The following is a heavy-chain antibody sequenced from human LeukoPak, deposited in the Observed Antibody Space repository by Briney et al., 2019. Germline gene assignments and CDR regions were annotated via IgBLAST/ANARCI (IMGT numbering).Heavy chain of an antibody. V-gene: IGHV4-59*01. Sequence: PSETLSLTCKVSGGSISSYYWSWVRQPPGKGLEWIGYIYYSGSTNYNPSLKSRVTISVDTSKNQFSLKLSSVTAADTAVYYCARGSGYYQSFDYWGQGTLVTVSS. CDR1: GGSISSYY. CDR2: IYYSGST. J-gene: IGHJ4*02. D-gene: IGHD3-3*01. CDR3: ARGSGYYQSFDY.